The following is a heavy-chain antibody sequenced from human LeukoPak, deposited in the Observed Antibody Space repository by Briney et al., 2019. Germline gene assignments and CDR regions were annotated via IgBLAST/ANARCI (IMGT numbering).Heavy chain of an antibody. V-gene: IGHV3-21*01. CDR2: ISSRSSYI. Sequence: PGGSLRLSCAASGFTFSSYSMNWVRQAPGKGLEWVSSISSRSSYIYYADSVKGRFTISRDNAKNSLYLQMNSLRAEDTAVYYCARDFVPTTTVAEYFQHWGQGTLVTVSS. D-gene: IGHD4-17*01. CDR3: ARDFVPTTTVAEYFQH. CDR1: GFTFSSYS. J-gene: IGHJ1*01.